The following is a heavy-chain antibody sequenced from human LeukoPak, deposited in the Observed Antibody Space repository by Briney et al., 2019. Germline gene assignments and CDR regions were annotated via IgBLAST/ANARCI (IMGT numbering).Heavy chain of an antibody. Sequence: GASVKVSCKASGYTFTSYDISWVRQAPGQGLEWMGRIIPIFGTANYAQKFQGRVTITTDESTSTAYMELSSLRSEDTAVYYCASPRYCSGGSCYVDAFDIWGQGTMVTVSS. CDR3: ASPRYCSGGSCYVDAFDI. CDR2: IIPIFGTA. J-gene: IGHJ3*02. V-gene: IGHV1-69*05. D-gene: IGHD2-15*01. CDR1: GYTFTSYD.